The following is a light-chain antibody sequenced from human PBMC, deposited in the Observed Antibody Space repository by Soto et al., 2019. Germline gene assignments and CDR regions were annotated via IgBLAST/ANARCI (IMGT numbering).Light chain of an antibody. J-gene: IGKJ1*01. Sequence: EIVLTQSPGTLSLSPGERATLSCRASQSVSTYLAWYQQKPGQAPRLLIYGASSRATGIPDRFSGSGSGTDFTLTISRLEPEDLAVYSCQQYVSSPRTFGQGTKVEIK. V-gene: IGKV3-20*01. CDR1: QSVSTY. CDR2: GAS. CDR3: QQYVSSPRT.